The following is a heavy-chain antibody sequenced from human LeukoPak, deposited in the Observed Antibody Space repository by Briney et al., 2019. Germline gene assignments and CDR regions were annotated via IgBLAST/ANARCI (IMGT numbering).Heavy chain of an antibody. Sequence: GGSLRLSCAASGFTVSSNYMSWVRQAPGKGLEWVSAISGSGGSTYYADSVKGRFTISRDDSKNTLYLQMNSLRAEDTAVYYCAKGDEPYSGSYSDWGQGTLVTVSS. D-gene: IGHD1-26*01. CDR2: ISGSGGST. J-gene: IGHJ4*02. CDR3: AKGDEPYSGSYSD. V-gene: IGHV3-23*01. CDR1: GFTVSSNY.